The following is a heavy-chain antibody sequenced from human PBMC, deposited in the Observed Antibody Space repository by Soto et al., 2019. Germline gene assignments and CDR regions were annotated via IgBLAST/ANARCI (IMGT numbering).Heavy chain of an antibody. J-gene: IGHJ6*02. CDR2: IDPSDSYT. D-gene: IGHD3-16*01. V-gene: IGHV5-10-1*01. CDR1: GYSFTSYW. CDR3: ARHYYVWGSPNYYYYGMEV. Sequence: GESLAISCKGSGYSFTSYWISCVRQMPGKGLERIGRIDPSDSYTNYSPSFQGHVTISADKSISTAYLQWSSLKASDTAMYYCARHYYVWGSPNYYYYGMEVWGEGTTVTVS.